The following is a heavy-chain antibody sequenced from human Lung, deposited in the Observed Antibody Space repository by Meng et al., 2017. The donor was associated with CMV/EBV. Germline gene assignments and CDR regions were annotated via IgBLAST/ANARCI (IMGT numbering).Heavy chain of an antibody. CDR2: ISSSGSTI. V-gene: IGHV3-11*01. J-gene: IGHJ4*02. CDR1: GFTFSDYY. CDR3: ARARRVAGDYFGY. Sequence: GESLKISCAASGFTFSDYYMSWIRQAPGKGLEWVSYISSSGSTIYYADSVKGRFTISRDNAKNSLYLQMNSLRAEDTAVYYCARARRVAGDYFGYWGRGTLVTVSS. D-gene: IGHD3-3*01.